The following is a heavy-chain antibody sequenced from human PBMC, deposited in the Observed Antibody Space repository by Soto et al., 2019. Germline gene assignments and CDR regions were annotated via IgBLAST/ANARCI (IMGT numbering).Heavy chain of an antibody. CDR3: ARMASAGTLNWFDP. Sequence: QVQLVQSGAEVKEPGASVRVSCKASGYTFINFDISWVRQAAGQGLEWLGWMNPGSGKTGYASKLQGRVAMTRDASPGTSQLELSSLTSDDTAVYYCARMASAGTLNWFDPWGQGTLVTVSS. V-gene: IGHV1-8*02. CDR1: GYTFINFD. CDR2: MNPGSGKT. D-gene: IGHD6-13*01. J-gene: IGHJ5*02.